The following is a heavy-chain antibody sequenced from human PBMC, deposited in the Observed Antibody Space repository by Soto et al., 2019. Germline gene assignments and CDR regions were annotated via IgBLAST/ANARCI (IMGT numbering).Heavy chain of an antibody. CDR2: IYYSGTT. J-gene: IGHJ4*02. V-gene: IGHV4-31*03. Sequence: LSLTCTVSGGSVSSGGYYWSWIRQHPGTGLEWIGYIYYSGTTYFNPSLKSRARISLDTSKNEFSLKLTSVTAADTAVYYCARRALPQCINGVCYKDGFWDYWGQGALVTVSS. D-gene: IGHD2-8*01. CDR3: ARRALPQCINGVCYKDGFWDY. CDR1: GGSVSSGGYY.